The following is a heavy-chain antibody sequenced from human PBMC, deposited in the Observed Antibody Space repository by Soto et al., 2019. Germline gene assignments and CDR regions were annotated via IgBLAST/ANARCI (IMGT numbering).Heavy chain of an antibody. V-gene: IGHV4-61*01. CDR3: ASTGGCYCISTSCYGGFYFDY. CDR1: GGSVSSGSYY. J-gene: IGHJ4*02. D-gene: IGHD2-2*01. Sequence: SETLSLTCTVSGGSVSSGSYYWSWIRQPPGKGLEWIGYIYYSGSTNYNPSLKSRVTISVDASKNQFSLKLSSVTAADTAVYYCASTGGCYCISTSCYGGFYFDYWGQGTLVTVS. CDR2: IYYSGST.